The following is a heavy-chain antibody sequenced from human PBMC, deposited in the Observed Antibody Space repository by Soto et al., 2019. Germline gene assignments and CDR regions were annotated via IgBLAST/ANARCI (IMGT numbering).Heavy chain of an antibody. CDR2: IYYSGST. CDR3: ARGLAARPLDY. Sequence: ASETLSLTCTVSGGSISSGGYCWSWIRQHAGKGLEWIGYIYYSGSTYYNPSLKSRVTISVDTSKNQFSLKLSSVTAADTAVYYCARGLAARPLDYWGQGTLVTVSS. CDR1: GGSISSGGYC. J-gene: IGHJ4*02. V-gene: IGHV4-31*03. D-gene: IGHD6-6*01.